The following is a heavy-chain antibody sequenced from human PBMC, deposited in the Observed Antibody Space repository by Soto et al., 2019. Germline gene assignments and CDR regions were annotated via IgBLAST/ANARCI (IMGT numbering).Heavy chain of an antibody. CDR3: ARVDSQSIFGVVIQDY. Sequence: SETLSLTCTVSGGSISSGGYYWSWIRQHPGKGLEWIGYIYYSGSTYYNPSLKSRVTISVDTSKNQFSLKLRSVTAADTAVYYCARVDSQSIFGVVIQDYWGRGNLVAVSS. D-gene: IGHD3-3*01. CDR2: IYYSGST. CDR1: GGSISSGGYY. V-gene: IGHV4-31*03. J-gene: IGHJ4*02.